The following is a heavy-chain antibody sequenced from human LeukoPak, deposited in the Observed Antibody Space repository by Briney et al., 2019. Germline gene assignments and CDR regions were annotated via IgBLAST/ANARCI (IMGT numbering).Heavy chain of an antibody. V-gene: IGHV4-4*07. D-gene: IGHD2-2*01. CDR3: ARAKTSYCSSTRCYAVGDYYYYYYMDV. J-gene: IGHJ6*03. CDR1: GGSISSYY. Sequence: PSETLSLTCTVSGGSISSYYWSWIRQPAGKGLEWIGRIYTSGSTNYNPSLKSRVTMSVDTSKNQFSLKLSSVTAADTAVYYCARAKTSYCSSTRCYAVGDYYYYYYMDVWGKGTTVTVSS. CDR2: IYTSGST.